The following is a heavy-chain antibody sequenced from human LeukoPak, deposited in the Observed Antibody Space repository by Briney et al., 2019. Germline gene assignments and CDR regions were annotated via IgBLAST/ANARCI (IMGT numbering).Heavy chain of an antibody. CDR1: GYSISSGYY. D-gene: IGHD3-3*01. CDR2: IYHSGST. J-gene: IGHJ3*02. V-gene: IGHV4-38-2*01. Sequence: SETLSLTCAVSGYSISSGYYWGWIRQPPGKGLEWIGSIYHSGSTYYNPSLKSRVTISVDTSKNQFSLKLSPVTAADTAVYYCARLGITIFGVVISLGGAFDIWGQGTMVTVSS. CDR3: ARLGITIFGVVISLGGAFDI.